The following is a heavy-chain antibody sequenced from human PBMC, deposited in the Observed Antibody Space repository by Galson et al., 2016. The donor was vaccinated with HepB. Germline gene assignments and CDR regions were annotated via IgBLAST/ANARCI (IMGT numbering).Heavy chain of an antibody. D-gene: IGHD6-13*01. Sequence: SLRLSCAASGFTFSNHEMNWVRQAPGKGLEWVSFISSTSSSTYYADSVKGRFTVSRDNAENSLYLQMNSLRAEDTAVYYCASRRYTGRGGYSSSWLREYWGQGTLVTVSS. J-gene: IGHJ4*02. V-gene: IGHV3-48*03. CDR1: GFTFSNHE. CDR3: ASRRYTGRGGYSSSWLREY. CDR2: ISSTSSST.